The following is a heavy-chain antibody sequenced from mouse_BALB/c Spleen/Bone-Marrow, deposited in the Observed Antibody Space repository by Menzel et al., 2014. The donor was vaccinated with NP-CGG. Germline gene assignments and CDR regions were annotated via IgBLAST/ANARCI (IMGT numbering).Heavy chain of an antibody. CDR1: GFAFSSYD. V-gene: IGHV5-12-1*01. CDR2: ISSGGGST. D-gene: IGHD1-2*01. Sequence: VQLQQSGGGLVKPGGSLKLSCAASGFAFSSYDMSWVRQTPEKRLERVAYISSGGGSTYYPDTVKGRFTISRDNAKNTLYLQMSSLKSEDTAMYYCARQGYGYVDFDVWGAGTTVTVSS. CDR3: ARQGYGYVDFDV. J-gene: IGHJ1*01.